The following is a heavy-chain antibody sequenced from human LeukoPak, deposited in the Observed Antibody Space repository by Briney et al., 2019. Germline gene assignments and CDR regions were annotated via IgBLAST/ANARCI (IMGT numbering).Heavy chain of an antibody. J-gene: IGHJ3*02. CDR1: GGSFSGYY. D-gene: IGHD3-22*01. CDR2: INHSGST. Sequence: PSETLSLTCAVYGGSFSGYYWSWIRQPPGKGLEWIGEINHSGSTNYNPSLKSRVTISVDTSKNQFSLKLSSVTAADTAVYYCARAGDYYDSSGYHDAFDIWGQGTMVTVSS. V-gene: IGHV4-34*01. CDR3: ARAGDYYDSSGYHDAFDI.